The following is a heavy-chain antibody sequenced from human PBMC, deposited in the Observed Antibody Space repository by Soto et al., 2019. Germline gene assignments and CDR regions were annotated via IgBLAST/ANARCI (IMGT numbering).Heavy chain of an antibody. D-gene: IGHD2-8*02. J-gene: IGHJ4*02. V-gene: IGHV4-30-4*01. Sequence: SETLSLTCTISGGSISSGDFYWSWIRQPPGKGLEWIGYIYHSGSTYYNPSLKSRFTISVDTSKNQFSLKLNSVTAADTAVYYCARDRSASTGLHSYFDSWGPETLVTVSS. CDR3: ARDRSASTGLHSYFDS. CDR1: GGSISSGDFY. CDR2: IYHSGST.